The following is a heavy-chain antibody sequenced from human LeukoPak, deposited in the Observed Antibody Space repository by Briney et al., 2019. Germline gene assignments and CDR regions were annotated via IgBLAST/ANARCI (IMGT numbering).Heavy chain of an antibody. J-gene: IGHJ4*02. CDR3: ARHHDSSGLYGPFDY. CDR1: GDSISKSRHF. V-gene: IGHV4-39*01. Sequence: SETLSLTCNVSGDSISKSRHFWAWIRQSPGRGLEWIGYIYNSGPTYYNPSLKSRVTISVDTSKNRFSLNLSSVTAADTAVYYCARHHDSSGLYGPFDYWGQGTLVTVSS. D-gene: IGHD3-22*01. CDR2: IYNSGPT.